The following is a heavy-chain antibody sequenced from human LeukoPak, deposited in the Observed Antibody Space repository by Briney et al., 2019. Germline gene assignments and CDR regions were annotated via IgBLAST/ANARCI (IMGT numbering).Heavy chain of an antibody. CDR2: ISSSGSTI. Sequence: GGSLRLSCAASGFTFSDYYMSWIRQAPGKGLEWVSYISSSGSTIYYADSVKGRFTISRDNAKNSLYLQMNSLRAEDTAVYYCARVVDNFWSGYYPDYWGQGTLVTVSS. J-gene: IGHJ4*02. CDR1: GFTFSDYY. D-gene: IGHD3-3*01. V-gene: IGHV3-11*01. CDR3: ARVVDNFWSGYYPDY.